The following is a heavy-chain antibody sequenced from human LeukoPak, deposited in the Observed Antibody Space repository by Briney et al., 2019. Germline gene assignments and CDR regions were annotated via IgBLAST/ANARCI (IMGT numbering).Heavy chain of an antibody. D-gene: IGHD6-13*01. V-gene: IGHV3-23*01. Sequence: GGSLRLSCAPSGYTFSSNAMSWVRQAPGKGLEWVSAISGSGGSTYYADSVKGRFTISRDNSKNTLYLQMNSLRAEDTAVYYCAKVDSNEYYYMDVWGKGTTVTVSS. CDR3: AKVDSNEYYYMDV. CDR1: GYTFSSNA. CDR2: ISGSGGST. J-gene: IGHJ6*03.